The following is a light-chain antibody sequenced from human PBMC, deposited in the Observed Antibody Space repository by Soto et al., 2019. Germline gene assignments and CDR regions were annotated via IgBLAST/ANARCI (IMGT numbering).Light chain of an antibody. CDR3: QQYDKLPLT. CDR2: DAS. Sequence: IQMTQSPSSLSASVGDRVTITCQARQDIANFLQWLQQHPGKATKLLIYDASNLETGVPSRCSGSGSGTDFTFTISSLQPEVIATYYCQQYDKLPLTFGGGTKVDIK. CDR1: QDIANF. V-gene: IGKV1-33*01. J-gene: IGKJ4*01.